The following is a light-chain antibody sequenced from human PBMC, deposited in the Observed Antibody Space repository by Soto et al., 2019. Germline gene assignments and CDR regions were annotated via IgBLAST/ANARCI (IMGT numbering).Light chain of an antibody. CDR2: GAS. CDR1: QSVSSN. J-gene: IGKJ1*01. CDR3: QQYKSWPPWT. Sequence: EIVMTQSPATLSVSPGERATLSCRASQSVSSNLAWYQQKPGQAPRLLIYGASTRATGIPARFSGSGSGTEFTLTISSLESEDFAVYYWQQYKSWPPWTFGEGTKVEIK. V-gene: IGKV3D-15*01.